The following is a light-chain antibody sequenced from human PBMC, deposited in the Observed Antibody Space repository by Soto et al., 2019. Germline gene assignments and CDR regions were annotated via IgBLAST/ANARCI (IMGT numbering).Light chain of an antibody. CDR3: QQRSNWLT. V-gene: IGKV1-5*01. CDR1: QSVNKW. CDR2: DAS. J-gene: IGKJ4*01. Sequence: DIQMTQSPSTLSASVGDRVTITCRASQSVNKWLAWFQQKPGKVPKLLIFDASTLQTGVPSRFGGGGSGTDFTLTISSLEPEDFAVYYCQQRSNWLTFGGGTKVDNK.